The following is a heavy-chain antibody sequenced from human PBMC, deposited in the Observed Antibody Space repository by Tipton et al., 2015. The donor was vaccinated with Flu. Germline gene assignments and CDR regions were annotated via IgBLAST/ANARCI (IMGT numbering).Heavy chain of an antibody. CDR1: GFTVSSNY. CDR2: IYSGGST. D-gene: IGHD6-13*01. CDR3: AVGYTPYYFDY. J-gene: IGHJ4*02. Sequence: SLRLSCAASGFTVSSNYMSWVRQAPGKGLEWVSGIYSGGSTYYADSVKGRFTISRDNSKNTLYLQMNSLRAEDTAVYYCAVGYTPYYFDYWGQGTLVTVSS. V-gene: IGHV3-53*01.